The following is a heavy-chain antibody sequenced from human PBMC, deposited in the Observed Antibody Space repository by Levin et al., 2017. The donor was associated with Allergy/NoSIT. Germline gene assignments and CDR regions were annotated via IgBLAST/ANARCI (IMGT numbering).Heavy chain of an antibody. Sequence: SQTLSLTCTVSGGSISSYYWSWIRQPPGKGLEWIGYIYYSGSTNYNPSLKSRVTISVDTSKNQFSLKLSSVTAADTAVYYCARGGYDILTGFPTHFDYWGQGTLVTVSS. CDR2: IYYSGST. CDR1: GGSISSYY. D-gene: IGHD3-9*01. J-gene: IGHJ4*02. CDR3: ARGGYDILTGFPTHFDY. V-gene: IGHV4-59*01.